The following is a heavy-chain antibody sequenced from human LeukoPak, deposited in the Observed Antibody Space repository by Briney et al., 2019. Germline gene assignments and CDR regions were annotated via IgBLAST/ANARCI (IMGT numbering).Heavy chain of an antibody. V-gene: IGHV3-21*01. CDR1: GFTFSSYS. D-gene: IGHD4-17*01. J-gene: IGHJ3*02. Sequence: TGGSLRLSCAASGFTFSSYSMNWVRQAPGKGLEWVSSISSSSYIYYADSVKGRFTISRDNAKNSLYLQMNSLRAEDTAVYYCAKVSTTVTTLGAFDIWGQGTMVTVSS. CDR2: ISSSSYI. CDR3: AKVSTTVTTLGAFDI.